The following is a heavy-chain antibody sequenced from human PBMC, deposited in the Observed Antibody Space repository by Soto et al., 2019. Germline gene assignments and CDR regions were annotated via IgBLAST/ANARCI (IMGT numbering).Heavy chain of an antibody. D-gene: IGHD4-17*01. CDR2: IRSKSNSYAT. CDR3: TRDYGDYVRDY. J-gene: IGHJ4*02. V-gene: IGHV3-73*01. Sequence: EVQLVEPGGGLVQPGGSLKLSCAVSGFTFSGSAMHWVRQASGKGLEWVGRIRSKSNSYATAYAASVKGRFTISRDDSKNTAYLQMNSLKTEDTAVYYCTRDYGDYVRDYWGQGTLVTVSS. CDR1: GFTFSGSA.